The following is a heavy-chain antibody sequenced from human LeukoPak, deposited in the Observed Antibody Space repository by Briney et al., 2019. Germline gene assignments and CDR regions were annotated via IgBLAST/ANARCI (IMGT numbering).Heavy chain of an antibody. CDR1: GFTFSSYS. J-gene: IGHJ3*02. Sequence: GGSLRLSCAASGFTFSSYSMNWVRQAPGKGLEWVSYISSSSSTIYYADSVKGRFTISRDNAKNSLYLQMSSLRAEDTAVYFCASSYFDNSLHAYDIWGQGTMVTVSS. CDR3: ASSYFDNSLHAYDI. CDR2: ISSSSSTI. V-gene: IGHV3-48*01. D-gene: IGHD3-22*01.